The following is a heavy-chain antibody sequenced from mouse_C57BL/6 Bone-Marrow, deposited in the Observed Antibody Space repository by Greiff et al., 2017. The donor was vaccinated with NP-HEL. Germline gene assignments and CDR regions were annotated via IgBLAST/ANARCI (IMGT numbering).Heavy chain of an antibody. CDR1: GYTFTDYY. V-gene: IGHV1-26*01. Sequence: VQLKQSGPELVKPGASVKISCKASGYTFTDYYMNWVKQSHGKSLEWIGDINPNNGGTSYNQKFKGKATLTVDKSSSTAYMELRSLTSEDSAVYYCARDYYGSSYGAMDYWGQGTSVTVSS. J-gene: IGHJ4*01. CDR2: INPNNGGT. CDR3: ARDYYGSSYGAMDY. D-gene: IGHD1-1*01.